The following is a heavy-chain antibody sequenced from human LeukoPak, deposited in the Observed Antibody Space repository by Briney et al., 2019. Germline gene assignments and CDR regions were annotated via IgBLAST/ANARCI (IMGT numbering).Heavy chain of an antibody. Sequence: SETLSLTCTVSGGSISSYYWSWIRQPPGKGLEWIGYIYYSGSTNYNPSLKSRVTISVDTSKNQFSLKLSSVTAADTAVYYCARDQGYYDSSGYYKSGAFDIWGQGTMVTVSS. V-gene: IGHV4-59*01. J-gene: IGHJ3*02. CDR3: ARDQGYYDSSGYYKSGAFDI. D-gene: IGHD3-22*01. CDR2: IYYSGST. CDR1: GGSISSYY.